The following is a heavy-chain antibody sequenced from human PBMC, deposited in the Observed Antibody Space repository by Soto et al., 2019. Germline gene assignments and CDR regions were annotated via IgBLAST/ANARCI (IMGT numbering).Heavy chain of an antibody. CDR1: GGSISSYY. CDR2: IDYSGST. D-gene: IGHD7-27*01. V-gene: IGHV4-59*01. CDR3: AGRWGTSLDF. J-gene: IGHJ4*02. Sequence: QVQLQESGPGLVKPSETLSLTCTVSGGSISSYYWSWIRQPPGKGLEWIGYIDYSGSTNYNPSLKIRLPISVDTSKNQFSLTVSSVTAADTALYYCAGRWGTSLDFWGQGTLVTVSS.